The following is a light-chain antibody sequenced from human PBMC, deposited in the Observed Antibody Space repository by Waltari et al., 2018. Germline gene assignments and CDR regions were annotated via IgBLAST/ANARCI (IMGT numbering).Light chain of an antibody. V-gene: IGLV3-1*01. CDR1: KLGDKY. CDR3: QTWDSSSYV. Sequence: SYELTQPPSVSVSPGQAVSITCSGQKLGDKYVNWYQQKAGQSPVLVIYEDTKRPSGSPGRLSASNSGNTATLTISETQAMDEADYYCQTWDSSSYVFGTGTTVTVL. J-gene: IGLJ1*01. CDR2: EDT.